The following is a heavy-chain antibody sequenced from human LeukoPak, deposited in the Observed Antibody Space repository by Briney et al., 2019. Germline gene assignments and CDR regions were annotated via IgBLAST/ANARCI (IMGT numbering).Heavy chain of an antibody. J-gene: IGHJ4*02. V-gene: IGHV4-34*01. CDR1: GGSFSGYY. D-gene: IGHD6-19*01. CDR2: INHSGST. CDR3: ARRYSSGWYGDY. Sequence: SETLSLTCAVYGGSFSGYYWSWIRQPPGKGLEWIGEINHSGSTNYNPSLKSRVTISVDTSKNRFSLKLSSVTAADTAVYYCARRYSSGWYGDYWGQGTLVTVSS.